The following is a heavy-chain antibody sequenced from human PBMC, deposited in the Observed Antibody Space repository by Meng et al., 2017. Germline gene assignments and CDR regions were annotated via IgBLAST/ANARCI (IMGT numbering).Heavy chain of an antibody. J-gene: IGHJ3*02. D-gene: IGHD3-22*01. CDR2: MNPNSGNT. CDR1: GYTFTSYD. CDR3: ARGFTYYYDSSGYSALAFDI. Sequence: ASVKVSCKASGYTFTSYDINWVRQATGQGLEWMGWMNPNSGNTGYAQKFQGRVTMTRNTSISTAYMELSSLRSEDTAVYHCARGFTYYYDSSGYSALAFDIWGQGTMVTVSS. V-gene: IGHV1-8*01.